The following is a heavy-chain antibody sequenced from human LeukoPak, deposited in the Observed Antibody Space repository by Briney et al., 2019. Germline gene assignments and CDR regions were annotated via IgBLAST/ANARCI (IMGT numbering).Heavy chain of an antibody. Sequence: GGSLRLSCAASGFTFSSYGMHWVRQAPGKGLEWVAVIWYDGSNKYYADSVKGRFTISRDNSKNTLYLQMNSLRAEDTAVYYCARGMRGGSWYWYYYYGMDVWGQGTTVTVSS. D-gene: IGHD6-13*01. CDR1: GFTFSSYG. V-gene: IGHV3-33*01. J-gene: IGHJ6*02. CDR3: ARGMRGGSWYWYYYYGMDV. CDR2: IWYDGSNK.